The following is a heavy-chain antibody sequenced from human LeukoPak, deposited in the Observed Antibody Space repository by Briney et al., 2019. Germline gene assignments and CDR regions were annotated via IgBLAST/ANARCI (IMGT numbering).Heavy chain of an antibody. CDR2: ISGSGGST. CDR3: ARDSPTFDI. CDR1: RFTFSSYS. J-gene: IGHJ3*02. Sequence: PGGSLRLSCAASRFTFSSYSMNWVRQAPGKGLEWVSAISGSGGSTYYADSVKGRFTISRDNSKNTLYLQMNSLRAEDTAIYYCARDSPTFDIWGQGTMVTVSS. V-gene: IGHV3-23*01.